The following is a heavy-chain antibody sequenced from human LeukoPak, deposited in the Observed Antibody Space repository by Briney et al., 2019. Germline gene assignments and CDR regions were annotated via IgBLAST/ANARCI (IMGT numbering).Heavy chain of an antibody. D-gene: IGHD6-19*01. CDR2: INHSGST. CDR1: GGSFSGYY. V-gene: IGHV4-34*01. Sequence: PSETLSLTCAVYGGSFSGYYWSWIRQPPGKGLAWIGEINHSGSTNYNPSLKSRVTMSVDTSKNQFSLRLSSVTAADTAVYYCARTPIPQYSSGWYTSYYFDYWGQGTLVTVSS. CDR3: ARTPIPQYSSGWYTSYYFDY. J-gene: IGHJ4*02.